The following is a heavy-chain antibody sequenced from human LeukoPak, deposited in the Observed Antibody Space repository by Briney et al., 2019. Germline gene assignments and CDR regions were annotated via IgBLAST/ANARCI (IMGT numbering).Heavy chain of an antibody. J-gene: IGHJ4*02. CDR3: ARGDYVWGSYRYPFDY. CDR2: MNPNSGNT. CDR1: GYTFTGYY. V-gene: IGHV1-8*02. Sequence: ASVKVSCKASGYTFTGYYMHWVRQATGQGLEWMGWMNPNSGNTGYAQKFQGRVTMTRNTSISTAYMELSSLRSEDTAVYYCARGDYVWGSYRYPFDYWGQGTLVTVSS. D-gene: IGHD3-16*02.